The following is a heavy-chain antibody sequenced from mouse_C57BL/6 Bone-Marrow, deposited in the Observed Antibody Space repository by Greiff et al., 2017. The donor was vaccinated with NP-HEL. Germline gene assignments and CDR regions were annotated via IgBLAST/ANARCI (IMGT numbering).Heavy chain of an antibody. V-gene: IGHV1-55*01. J-gene: IGHJ2*01. CDR2: IYPGSGST. CDR3: ARRILYDGYYLDY. Sequence: QVQLQQPGAELVKPGASVKMSCKASGYTFTSYWITWVKQRPGQGLEWIGDIYPGSGSTNYNEKFKSKATLTVDTSSSTAYLQLSSLTSEDSAVYYCARRILYDGYYLDYWGQGTTLTVSS. D-gene: IGHD2-3*01. CDR1: GYTFTSYW.